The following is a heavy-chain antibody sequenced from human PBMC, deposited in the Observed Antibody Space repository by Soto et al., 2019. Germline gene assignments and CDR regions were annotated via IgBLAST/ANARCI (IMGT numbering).Heavy chain of an antibody. J-gene: IGHJ6*02. D-gene: IGHD6-19*01. CDR2: IIPIFGTA. V-gene: IGHV1-69*06. CDR3: ARGAAVAGRGGYGMDV. CDR1: GVTFSSYA. Sequence: ASVKVSCKASGVTFSSYAISWVRQAPGQGLEWMGGIIPIFGTANYAQKFQGRVTITADKSTSTAYMELSSLRSEDTAVYYCARGAAVAGRGGYGMDVWGQGTTVTVSS.